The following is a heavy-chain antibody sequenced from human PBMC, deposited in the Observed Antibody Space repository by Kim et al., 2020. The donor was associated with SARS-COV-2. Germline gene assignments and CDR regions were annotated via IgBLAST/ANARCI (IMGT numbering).Heavy chain of an antibody. J-gene: IGHJ3*02. D-gene: IGHD3-22*01. Sequence: ASVKVSCKASGYTFTSYYMHWVRQAPGQGLEWMGIINPSGGSTSYPQKFQGRVTMTRDTSTSTVYMELSSLRSEDTAVYYCARDYDSSGYGPVAFDIWGQGTMVTVSS. CDR3: ARDYDSSGYGPVAFDI. CDR1: GYTFTSYY. V-gene: IGHV1-46*01. CDR2: INPSGGST.